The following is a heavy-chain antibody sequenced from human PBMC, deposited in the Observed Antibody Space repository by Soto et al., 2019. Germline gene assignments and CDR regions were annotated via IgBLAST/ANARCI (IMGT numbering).Heavy chain of an antibody. Sequence: GGSLRLSCAASGFTFSSYAMHWVRQAPGKGLEWVAVISYDGSNKYYADSVKGRFTISKNNSKNTLDLQMNSLRAEDTAVYYCARDVGSDTAMVIRSYYFDYWGQGTLVTVSS. CDR3: ARDVGSDTAMVIRSYYFDY. CDR2: ISYDGSNK. CDR1: GFTFSSYA. J-gene: IGHJ4*02. D-gene: IGHD5-18*01. V-gene: IGHV3-30-3*01.